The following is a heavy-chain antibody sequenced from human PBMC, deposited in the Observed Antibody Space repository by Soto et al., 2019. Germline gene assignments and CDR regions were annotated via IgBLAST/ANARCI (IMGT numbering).Heavy chain of an antibody. Sequence: GASVKVSCKASDYTFTRSGISWVRQAPGQGLEWMGWISTYNGDTNYAQTFQGRVTMTTDTSTSTVHMEVRSLRSDDTAVYYCARTAAAGKYYYGVDVWGQGTTVTVSS. V-gene: IGHV1-18*01. D-gene: IGHD6-13*01. CDR1: DYTFTRSG. J-gene: IGHJ6*02. CDR3: ARTAAAGKYYYGVDV. CDR2: ISTYNGDT.